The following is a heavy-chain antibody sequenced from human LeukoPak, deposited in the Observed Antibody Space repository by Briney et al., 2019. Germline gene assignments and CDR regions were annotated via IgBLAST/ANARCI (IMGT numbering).Heavy chain of an antibody. D-gene: IGHD4-17*01. V-gene: IGHV5-51*01. Sequence: GESLKISCKGFGYSFTSYWIAWVRQMPGKGLEWMGIIYPGDSDTRYSPSFQGQATISADKSISTAYLQWSSLKASDTAMYYCARLDPPGDYDAFDIWGQGTMVTVSS. CDR1: GYSFTSYW. J-gene: IGHJ3*02. CDR3: ARLDPPGDYDAFDI. CDR2: IYPGDSDT.